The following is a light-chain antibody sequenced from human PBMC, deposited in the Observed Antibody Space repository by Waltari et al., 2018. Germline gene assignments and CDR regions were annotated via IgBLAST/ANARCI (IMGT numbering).Light chain of an antibody. Sequence: DIVMTQSPDSLAVSLGEKATLNCKSSQSVLYRSNNKNYLAWYQPKPGQLPKLLIYWASTRESGVPDRFSGSGSGTDFTLTISSLQAEDVAVYYCQQYYSTPWTFGQGTKVEIK. CDR3: QQYYSTPWT. J-gene: IGKJ1*01. V-gene: IGKV4-1*01. CDR1: QSVLYRSNNKNY. CDR2: WAS.